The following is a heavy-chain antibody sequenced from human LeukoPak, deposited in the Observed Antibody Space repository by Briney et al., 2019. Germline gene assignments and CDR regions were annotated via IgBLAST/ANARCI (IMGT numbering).Heavy chain of an antibody. V-gene: IGHV4-61*02. CDR1: GGSISSGSYY. Sequence: SETLSLTCTVSGGSISSGSYYWSWIRQPAGKGLEWIGRIYTSGSTNYNPPLKSRVTISVDTSKNQFSLKLSSVTAADTAVYYCARMYDSSGYSYYGMDVWGQGTTVTVSS. CDR3: ARMYDSSGYSYYGMDV. J-gene: IGHJ6*02. D-gene: IGHD3-22*01. CDR2: IYTSGST.